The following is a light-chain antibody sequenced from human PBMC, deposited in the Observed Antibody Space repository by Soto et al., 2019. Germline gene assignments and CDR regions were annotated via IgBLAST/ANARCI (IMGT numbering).Light chain of an antibody. CDR2: AAS. V-gene: IGKV3-20*01. J-gene: IGKJ5*01. Sequence: EIVLTQSPGTLSLSPGERATLSCRASQTVTNNYLAWYQRKPGQAPRRLIYAASSRATGIPDRFSGSGSGTDFTLTISRLEAEDFAVYYCQQYGSSPTFGEGTRLEIK. CDR1: QTVTNNY. CDR3: QQYGSSPT.